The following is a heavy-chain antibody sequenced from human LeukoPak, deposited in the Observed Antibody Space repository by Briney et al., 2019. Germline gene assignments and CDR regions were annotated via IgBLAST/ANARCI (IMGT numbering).Heavy chain of an antibody. J-gene: IGHJ3*02. Sequence: AGSLRLSCAASGFTFSNYAMSWVRQAPGKGLEYVSTVLTTRDTYYADSVKGRFTTSRDNSKNTLDLQMNSLRAEDTAVYYCTKRIAPPGEKAFDIWGQGTLVTVSS. CDR1: GFTFSNYA. D-gene: IGHD6-13*01. CDR3: TKRIAPPGEKAFDI. V-gene: IGHV3-23*01. CDR2: VLTTRDT.